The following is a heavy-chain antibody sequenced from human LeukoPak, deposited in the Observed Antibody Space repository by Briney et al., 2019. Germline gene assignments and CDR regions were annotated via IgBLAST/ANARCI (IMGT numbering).Heavy chain of an antibody. CDR3: ARRYCSSTSCLIDY. Sequence: GGSLRLSCAASGFTFSSYEMNWVRQAPGKGLEWVSYISSSGTSIYYADSVKGRFTISRDNAKNSLYLQMNSLRADDTAVYYCARRYCSSTSCLIDYWGQGTLVIVS. V-gene: IGHV3-48*03. J-gene: IGHJ4*02. CDR1: GFTFSSYE. CDR2: ISSSGTSI. D-gene: IGHD2-2*01.